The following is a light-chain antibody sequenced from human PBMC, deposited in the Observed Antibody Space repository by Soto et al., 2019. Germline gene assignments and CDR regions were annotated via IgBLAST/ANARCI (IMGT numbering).Light chain of an antibody. CDR3: GTWDSSLSAVL. CDR2: DNN. CDR1: SSNIGNNY. J-gene: IGLJ2*01. V-gene: IGLV1-51*01. Sequence: QSVLTQPPSVSAAPGQRVTISCSGSSSNIGNNYVSWYQQLPGTAPKLLIYDNNKRPSGIPDRFSGSKSATSATLGITGLQTGDEADYYCGTWDSSLSAVLFGGGTKVTVL.